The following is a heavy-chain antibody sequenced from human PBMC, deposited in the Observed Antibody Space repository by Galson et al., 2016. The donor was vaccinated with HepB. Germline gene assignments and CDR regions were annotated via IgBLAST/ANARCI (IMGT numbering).Heavy chain of an antibody. CDR1: GFTFSVFW. D-gene: IGHD6-13*01. J-gene: IGHJ4*02. V-gene: IGHV3-7*01. CDR2: VKPDGSEK. CDR3: VRGGSWFY. Sequence: SLRLSCAASGFTFSVFWMSWVRQAPGKGLEWVANVKPDGSEKNYVDSVKGRFTISRDNAKSSLYLQMNSLRVDDTAVYYCVRGGSWFYWGQGTLVTVSS.